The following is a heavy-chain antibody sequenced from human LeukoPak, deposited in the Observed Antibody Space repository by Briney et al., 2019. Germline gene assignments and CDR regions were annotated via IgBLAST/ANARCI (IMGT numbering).Heavy chain of an antibody. J-gene: IGHJ4*02. CDR2: IKEDGSEK. Sequence: GGSLRLSWAASAFTLSMHWMSCVSQAPGKGLEWVANIKEDGSEKYYVDSVKGRFTISRDNAKDSLYLQMNSLRAEDTAAYSGARVKREAEASGNGILVYWLQGTLVTVSS. D-gene: IGHD6-13*01. CDR3: ARVKREAEASGNGILVY. V-gene: IGHV3-7*05. CDR1: AFTLSMHW.